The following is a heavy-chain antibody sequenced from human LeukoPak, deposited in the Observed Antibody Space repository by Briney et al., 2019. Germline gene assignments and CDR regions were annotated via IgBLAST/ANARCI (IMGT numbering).Heavy chain of an antibody. J-gene: IGHJ4*02. D-gene: IGHD3-9*01. CDR3: AKWGDYDVLTGYYVSDY. CDR2: ITGSGGST. Sequence: PGGSLRLSCAASGFTSSNYAMSWVRQAPGKGLEWVSAITGSGGSTYYADSVKGRFTISRDNSKNTVFLQMNSLRAEDTAVYYCAKWGDYDVLTGYYVSDYWGQGTLVTVSS. CDR1: GFTSSNYA. V-gene: IGHV3-23*01.